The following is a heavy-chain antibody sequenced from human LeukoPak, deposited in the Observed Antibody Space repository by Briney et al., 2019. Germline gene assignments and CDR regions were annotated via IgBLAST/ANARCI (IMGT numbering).Heavy chain of an antibody. CDR2: IRSKANSYAT. Sequence: GGSLRLSCAVSGFTFSGSAKHWVRQASGKGLEWVGRIRSKANSYATAYAASVKGRFTISRDDSKNTAYLQMNSLKTEDTAVYYCTSREIRPDYYYMDVWGKGTTVTVSS. CDR1: GFTFSGSA. V-gene: IGHV3-73*01. CDR3: TSREIRPDYYYMDV. J-gene: IGHJ6*03. D-gene: IGHD5-24*01.